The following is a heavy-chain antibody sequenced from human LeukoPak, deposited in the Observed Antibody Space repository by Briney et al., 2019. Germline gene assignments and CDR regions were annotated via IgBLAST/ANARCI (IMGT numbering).Heavy chain of an antibody. CDR2: ILYDGSNN. CDR3: ARDKDGMDV. J-gene: IGHJ6*02. CDR1: GFIFSSYG. Sequence: GGSLRLSCAASGFIFSSYGMHWARQAPGKGLEWVAIILYDGSNNYYADSVKGRFSISRDNSKNTLYLQMNSLRAEDTAVYYCARDKDGMDVWGQGTTVTVSS. V-gene: IGHV3-33*01.